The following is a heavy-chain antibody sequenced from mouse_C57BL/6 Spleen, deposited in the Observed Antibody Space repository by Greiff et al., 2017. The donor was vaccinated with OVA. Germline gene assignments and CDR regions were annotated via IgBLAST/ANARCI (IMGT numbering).Heavy chain of an antibody. Sequence: QVQLQQSGPELVKPGASVKISCKASGYAFSSSWMNWVKQRPGKGLEWIGRIYPGDGDTNYNGKFKGKATLTADKSSSTAYMQLSSLTSEDSAVYFCARWGATWDGCDYWGQGTTLTVSS. D-gene: IGHD4-1*01. J-gene: IGHJ2*01. CDR3: ARWGATWDGCDY. CDR1: GYAFSSSW. V-gene: IGHV1-82*01. CDR2: IYPGDGDT.